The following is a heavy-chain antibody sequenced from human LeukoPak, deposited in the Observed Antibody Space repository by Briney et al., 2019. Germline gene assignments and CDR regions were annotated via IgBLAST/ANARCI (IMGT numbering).Heavy chain of an antibody. J-gene: IGHJ4*02. Sequence: GGSLRLSCAASGFTFTAYWMHWVRQTPGKGLVWVARANRDDSITDYADSVKGRFTISRDNAKNTAYLQMDSLRAEDTAVYYCAGGPAYWGQGSLVTVSS. CDR2: ANRDDSIT. CDR3: AGGPAY. V-gene: IGHV3-74*01. D-gene: IGHD1-14*01. CDR1: GFTFTAYW.